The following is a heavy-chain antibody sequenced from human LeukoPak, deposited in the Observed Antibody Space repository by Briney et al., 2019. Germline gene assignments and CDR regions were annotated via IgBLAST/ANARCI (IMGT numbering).Heavy chain of an antibody. CDR1: GYTFTSYG. Sequence: ASVKVSCKASGYTFTSYGISWVRQAPGQGLEWMGIINPSGGSTSYAQKFQGRVTMTRDTSTSTVYMELSSLRSEDTAVYYCARSHAYCGGDCYLGYWGQGTLVTVSS. J-gene: IGHJ4*02. CDR3: ARSHAYCGGDCYLGY. CDR2: INPSGGST. V-gene: IGHV1-46*01. D-gene: IGHD2-21*02.